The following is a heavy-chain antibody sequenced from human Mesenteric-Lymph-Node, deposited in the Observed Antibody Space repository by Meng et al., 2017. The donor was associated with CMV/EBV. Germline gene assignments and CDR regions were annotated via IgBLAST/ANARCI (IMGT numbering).Heavy chain of an antibody. D-gene: IGHD6-25*01. CDR2: IYYSGST. Sequence: SETLSLTCTVSGGSISSSSYYWGWIRQPPGKGLEWIGSIYYSGSTYYNPSLKSRVTISVDTSKNQFSLKLSSVTAADTAVYYCARVRRAGIAAGAFDYWGQGTLVTVSS. J-gene: IGHJ4*02. CDR3: ARVRRAGIAAGAFDY. V-gene: IGHV4-39*07. CDR1: GGSISSSSYY.